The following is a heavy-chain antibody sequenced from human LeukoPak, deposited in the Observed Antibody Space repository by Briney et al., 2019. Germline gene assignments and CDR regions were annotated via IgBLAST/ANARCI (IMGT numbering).Heavy chain of an antibody. Sequence: SETLSLTCALYGGSFSGYYWSWIRQPPGEGLEWIGEINHGGSTNYNPSLKSRVTLSVDTSKHQSSLNCNCAAAAATAVYYCTGSARKTIFGAVHRPHPDYRGQGTLVTVSS. CDR1: GGSFSGYY. CDR2: INHGGST. J-gene: IGHJ4*02. V-gene: IGHV4-34*01. D-gene: IGHD3-3*01. CDR3: TGSARKTIFGAVHRPHPDY.